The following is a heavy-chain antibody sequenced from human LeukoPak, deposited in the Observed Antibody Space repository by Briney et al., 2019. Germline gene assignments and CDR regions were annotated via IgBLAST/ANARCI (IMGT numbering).Heavy chain of an antibody. D-gene: IGHD2-8*01. CDR2: ISSSGSTI. Sequence: GGSLTLSCAASGFTFSDYYMSWIRQAPGKGLEWVSYISSSGSTIYYADSVKGRLTISRDNAKNSVYLQMDSLRAEDTAVYYCARGPTNGQAFDYWGQGTLVSVSS. V-gene: IGHV3-11*04. J-gene: IGHJ4*02. CDR3: ARGPTNGQAFDY. CDR1: GFTFSDYY.